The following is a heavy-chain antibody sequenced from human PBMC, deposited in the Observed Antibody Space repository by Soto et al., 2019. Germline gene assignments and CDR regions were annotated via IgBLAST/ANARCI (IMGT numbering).Heavy chain of an antibody. CDR3: AKDSLYGDYIYYFDY. V-gene: IGHV3-30*18. Sequence: GGSLRLSCAASGFTFSRSGMHWVRQAPGKGLEWVAVISYDGSSKYYADSVKGRFTISRDNSKNTLYLQMNSLRAEDTAVYYCAKDSLYGDYIYYFDYWGQGALVTVSS. CDR2: ISYDGSSK. CDR1: GFTFSRSG. D-gene: IGHD4-17*01. J-gene: IGHJ4*02.